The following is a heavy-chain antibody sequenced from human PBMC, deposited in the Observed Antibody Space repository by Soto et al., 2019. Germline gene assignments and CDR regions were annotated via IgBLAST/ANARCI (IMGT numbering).Heavy chain of an antibody. J-gene: IGHJ4*02. CDR3: ARGPTDYYDNSANYFLDY. CDR2: SSTYKGNT. V-gene: IGHV1-18*01. D-gene: IGHD3-22*01. Sequence: QVQLVQSGAEVKKPGASVKVSCKASGYTFITYGVSWVRQAPGQGLDWLGWSSTYKGNTRYAERLQGRVTMTTDTTTNTAYMELRNLRSDDTAVYYCARGPTDYYDNSANYFLDYWGQGTLVTVSS. CDR1: GYTFITYG.